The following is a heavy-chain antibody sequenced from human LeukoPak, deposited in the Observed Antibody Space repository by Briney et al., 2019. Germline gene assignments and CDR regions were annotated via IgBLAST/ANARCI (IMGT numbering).Heavy chain of an antibody. V-gene: IGHV3-23*01. Sequence: GGSLRFSCTASGFSFSNSAMTWLRQAPGKGLEWVSSIGGGGSSYYAGSVKGRFTISRDNSKNTVYLQMNNLRVEDTAIFYCVKGVTMVRGSREFDYWGQGTLVTVSS. D-gene: IGHD3-10*01. J-gene: IGHJ4*02. CDR1: GFSFSNSA. CDR2: IGGGGSS. CDR3: VKGVTMVRGSREFDY.